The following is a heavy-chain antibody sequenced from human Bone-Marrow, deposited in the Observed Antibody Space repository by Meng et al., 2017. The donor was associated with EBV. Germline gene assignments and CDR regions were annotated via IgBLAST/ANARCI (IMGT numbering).Heavy chain of an antibody. CDR3: AHLIAARPFDY. J-gene: IGHJ4*02. CDR1: VFSLSTRGVG. D-gene: IGHD6-6*01. V-gene: IGHV2-5*02. CDR2: IYWDDDK. Sequence: KAYGLTLAKPSQTLTVTCTFSVFSLSTRGVGVGWSPQPPGKALEWLAVIYWDDDKRYSPSLKSRLTITKDTSKKQVVLTMTTMDPVDAATYYCAHLIAARPFDYWGQGTLVTVSS.